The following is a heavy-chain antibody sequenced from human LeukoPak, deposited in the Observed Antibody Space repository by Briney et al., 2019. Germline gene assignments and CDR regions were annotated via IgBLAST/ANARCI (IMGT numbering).Heavy chain of an antibody. D-gene: IGHD4-17*01. CDR1: GYIFTDYY. J-gene: IGHJ3*02. CDR3: ARANGDYNDAFDI. V-gene: IGHV1-2*02. CDR2: INPNNGGT. Sequence: ASVKVSCRASGYIFTDYYMHWVRQAPGQGLEWMGWINPNNGGTNYAQKFQGRVTMTRDTSISTAYMELSRLRSDDTAVYYCARANGDYNDAFDIWGQGTMVTVSS.